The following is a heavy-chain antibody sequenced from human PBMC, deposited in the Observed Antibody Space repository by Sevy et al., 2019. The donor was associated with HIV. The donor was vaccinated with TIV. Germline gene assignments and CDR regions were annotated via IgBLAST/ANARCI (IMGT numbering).Heavy chain of an antibody. D-gene: IGHD2-21*02. CDR3: ARSRRGDYTQTYDY. CDR1: GASITSNSYY. CDR2: VYYSGTT. J-gene: IGHJ4*02. Sequence: SETLSLTCTVSGASITSNSYYWDRIRQPPGKGLAWIGSVYYSGTTYYSSSLKSRVTITLDMSRNQFSLTVRSVTAADTAVYYCARSRRGDYTQTYDYWGQGTLVTVSS. V-gene: IGHV4-39*01.